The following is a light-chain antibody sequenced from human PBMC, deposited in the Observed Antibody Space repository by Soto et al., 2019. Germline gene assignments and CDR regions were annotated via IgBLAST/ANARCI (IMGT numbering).Light chain of an antibody. CDR2: DAS. CDR3: QQHSHWPPWT. Sequence: EIGMTQSPATLSLSPGERATLSCRASQSVNSDLAWYQQKPGQAPRLLIYDASTRAAGVPARFTGSGSETEFTLTISSLQSEDYAVYYCQQHSHWPPWTFGQGTRVEIQ. CDR1: QSVNSD. J-gene: IGKJ1*01. V-gene: IGKV3-15*01.